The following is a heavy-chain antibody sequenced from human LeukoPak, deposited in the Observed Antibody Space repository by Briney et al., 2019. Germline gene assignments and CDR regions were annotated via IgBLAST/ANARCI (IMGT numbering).Heavy chain of an antibody. D-gene: IGHD3-22*01. CDR2: INPNSGGT. CDR1: GYTFTGYY. J-gene: IGHJ4*02. V-gene: IGHV1-2*02. CDR3: ARDDYYDSSGYYDY. Sequence: ASVTVSCTASGYTFTGYYMHWVRQAPGQGLEWMGWINPNSGGTSYAQKFQGRVTMTRDTSTSTVYMELSSLRSEDTAVYYCARDDYYDSSGYYDYWGQGTLVTVSS.